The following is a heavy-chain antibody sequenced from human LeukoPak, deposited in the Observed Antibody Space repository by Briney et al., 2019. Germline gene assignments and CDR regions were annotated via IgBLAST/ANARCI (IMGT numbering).Heavy chain of an antibody. CDR3: TRSSGWYNYFDY. D-gene: IGHD6-19*01. CDR1: GFTFSSYA. CDR2: ISYDGSNK. V-gene: IGHV3-30*04. Sequence: GGSLRLSCAASGFTFSSYAMHWVRQAPGKGLEWVAVISYDGSNKYYADSVKGRFTISRDNAKNSLYLQMNSLKAEDMAFYYCTRSSGWYNYFDYWGQGTLVTVSS. J-gene: IGHJ4*02.